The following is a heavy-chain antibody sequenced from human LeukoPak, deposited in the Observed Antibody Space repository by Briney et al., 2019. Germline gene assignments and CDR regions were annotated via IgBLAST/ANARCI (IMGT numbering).Heavy chain of an antibody. CDR3: ARYSSSGTGGYWFDP. D-gene: IGHD6-13*01. CDR1: GYTFTGYY. Sequence: ASVKVSCKASGYTFTGYYMHWVRQAPGQGLEWMGWMNPNSGNTGYAQKFQGRVTMTRNTSISTAYMELSSLRSEDTAVYYCARYSSSGTGGYWFDPWGQGTLVTVSS. V-gene: IGHV1-8*02. CDR2: MNPNSGNT. J-gene: IGHJ5*02.